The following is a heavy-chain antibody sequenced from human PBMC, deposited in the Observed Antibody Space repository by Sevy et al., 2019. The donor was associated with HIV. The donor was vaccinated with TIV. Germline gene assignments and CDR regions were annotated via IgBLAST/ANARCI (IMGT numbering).Heavy chain of an antibody. D-gene: IGHD3-10*01. J-gene: IGHJ6*02. CDR3: ARGFGDHYYFYGMDV. Sequence: GGSLRLSCTASGFTFGTYGMHWVRQAPGKGLEWVAVIWFDGSKEYYADSVKGRFPISRDNSKNALYREMNSLRVEDTAVFYCARGFGDHYYFYGMDVWGQGTTVTVS. V-gene: IGHV3-33*01. CDR1: GFTFGTYG. CDR2: IWFDGSKE.